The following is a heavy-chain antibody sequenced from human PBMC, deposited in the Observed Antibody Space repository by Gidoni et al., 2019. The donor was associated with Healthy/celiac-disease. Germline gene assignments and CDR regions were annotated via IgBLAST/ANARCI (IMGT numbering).Heavy chain of an antibody. V-gene: IGHV3-49*05. D-gene: IGHD2-15*01. CDR3: TRDSSRDIVVVWPKYYYYGMDV. J-gene: IGHJ6*02. CDR2: IRSKDYGGTT. CDR1: GFPFGDYA. Sequence: ELQLVESGGGLVKPGRSLILSCTASGFPFGDYAMSWFRPAPGKGLEWVGFIRSKDYGGTTEYAASVKGRFTISRDDSKSIAYLQMNSLKTEDTAVYYCTRDSSRDIVVVWPKYYYYGMDVWGQGTTVTVSS.